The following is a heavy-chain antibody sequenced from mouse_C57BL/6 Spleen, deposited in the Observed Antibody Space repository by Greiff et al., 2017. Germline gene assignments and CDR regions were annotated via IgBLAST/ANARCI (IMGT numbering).Heavy chain of an antibody. Sequence: QVQLKQSGAELARPGASVKLSCKASGYTFTSYGISWVKQRPGQGLEWIGEIYPRSGNTYYNEKFKGKATLTADKSSSTAYMELRSLTSEDSAVYFCARGADYYGSSPVWYFDVWGTGTTVTVSS. J-gene: IGHJ1*03. CDR3: ARGADYYGSSPVWYFDV. V-gene: IGHV1-81*01. CDR1: GYTFTSYG. CDR2: IYPRSGNT. D-gene: IGHD1-1*01.